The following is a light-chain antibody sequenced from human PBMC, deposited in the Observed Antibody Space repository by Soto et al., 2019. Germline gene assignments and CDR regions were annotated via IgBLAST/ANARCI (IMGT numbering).Light chain of an antibody. CDR1: SSDVGGYNY. CDR2: DVS. CDR3: SSYTTSNTRQIV. Sequence: QCVLTQPASVSGSAGQSITISCTGTSSDVGGYNYVSWYQQHPGKAPKLMIYDVSNRPSGVSNRFSGSKSGNTASLTISGLQAEDEADYYCSSYTTSNTRQIVFGTGTKVTVL. J-gene: IGLJ1*01. V-gene: IGLV2-14*01.